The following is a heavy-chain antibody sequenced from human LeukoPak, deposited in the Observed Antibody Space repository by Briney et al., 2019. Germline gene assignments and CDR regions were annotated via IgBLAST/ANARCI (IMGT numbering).Heavy chain of an antibody. D-gene: IGHD1-1*01. Sequence: PGGSLRLSCAASGFTFGGYAMNWVRQPPGKGLEWVSGISWSGGSIGYADSEKGRITISRDNAKNSLYLQMNSLRAEETALYYGATPMNRYNWNGFDYWGQGTLVTVSS. CDR3: ATPMNRYNWNGFDY. V-gene: IGHV3-9*01. CDR2: ISWSGGSI. J-gene: IGHJ4*02. CDR1: GFTFGGYA.